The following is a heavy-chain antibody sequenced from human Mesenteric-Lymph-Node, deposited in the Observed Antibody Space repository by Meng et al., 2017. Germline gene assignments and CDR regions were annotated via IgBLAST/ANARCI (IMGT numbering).Heavy chain of an antibody. Sequence: GESLKISCAASGFTFSSYAMSWVRQAPGKGLEWVSGINSGGSATYYADSVKGRFTISRDNSKNTLYLQMNSLRAEDTAVYYCAKSVVWSSNWFDPWGQGTLVTVSS. CDR1: GFTFSSYA. CDR2: INSGGSAT. J-gene: IGHJ5*02. V-gene: IGHV3-23*01. D-gene: IGHD2-15*01. CDR3: AKSVVWSSNWFDP.